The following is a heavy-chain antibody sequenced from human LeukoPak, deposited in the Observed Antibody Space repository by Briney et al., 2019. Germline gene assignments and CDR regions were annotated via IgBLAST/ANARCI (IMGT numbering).Heavy chain of an antibody. CDR1: GFAFSRLA. CDR2: ISDSGSLT. V-gene: IGHV3-23*01. J-gene: IGHJ4*02. Sequence: GGSLRLSCAASGFAFSRLAMGWVRQAPGKGLEWVSVISDSGSLTYYADSVKGRFTISRDNSKNTLFLQMNGLRAEDTAVYYCAKGARRTNGWYFFDYWGQGTLVTVSS. D-gene: IGHD6-19*01. CDR3: AKGARRTNGWYFFDY.